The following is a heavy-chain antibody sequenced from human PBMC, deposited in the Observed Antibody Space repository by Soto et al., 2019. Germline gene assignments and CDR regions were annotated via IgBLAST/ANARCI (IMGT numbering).Heavy chain of an antibody. CDR1: GYTFTSYG. J-gene: IGHJ4*02. V-gene: IGHV1-18*01. Sequence: ASVKVSCKASGYTFTSYGISWVRQAPGQGLEWMGWISANNGNTNYAQKLQGRVTMTTDTSTSTAYMELRSLRSDDTAVYYCARDADTAMVMDYWGQGTLVTVSS. CDR3: ARDADTAMVMDY. D-gene: IGHD5-18*01. CDR2: ISANNGNT.